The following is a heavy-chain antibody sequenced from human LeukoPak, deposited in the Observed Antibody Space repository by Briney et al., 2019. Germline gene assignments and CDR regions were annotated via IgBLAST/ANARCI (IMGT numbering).Heavy chain of an antibody. CDR3: ARRSAVAGSFDY. CDR1: GFTFGSYS. Sequence: GGSLRLYCAASGFTFGSYSMNWVRQAPGKGLEWVSSISSSSSYIYYADSVKGRFTISRDNAKNSLYLQMNSLRAEDTAVYYCARRSAVAGSFDYWGQGTLVTVSS. J-gene: IGHJ4*02. V-gene: IGHV3-21*01. D-gene: IGHD6-19*01. CDR2: ISSSSSYI.